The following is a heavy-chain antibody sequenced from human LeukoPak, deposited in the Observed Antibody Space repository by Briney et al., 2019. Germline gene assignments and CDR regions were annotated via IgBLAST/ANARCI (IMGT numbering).Heavy chain of an antibody. CDR2: IGAAGGT. V-gene: IGHV3-13*01. Sequence: PGGSLRLSCAASGFTLSTHDMLWVRQVTGKGLEWVSAIGAAGGTYYPGSVKGRFTISRESAKNSLYLQMNSLRVEDTAVYYCARGWERGFDCWGQGTLVTVSS. CDR3: ARGWERGFDC. D-gene: IGHD1-26*01. J-gene: IGHJ4*02. CDR1: GFTLSTHD.